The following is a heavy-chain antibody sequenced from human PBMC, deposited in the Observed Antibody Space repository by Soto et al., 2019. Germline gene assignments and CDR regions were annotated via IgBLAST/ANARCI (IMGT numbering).Heavy chain of an antibody. J-gene: IGHJ5*02. CDR3: ARVDCSSSSCYEGDWFDP. CDR1: GGSISSSGYY. V-gene: IGHV4-31*03. Sequence: QVQLQESGPGLVKPSQTLSLTCTVSGGSISSSGYYWSWIRQHPGKGLEWIGYIYYSGSTYYNPSLKSRVTISVDTSKNQFSLKLSSVTAADTAVYYCARVDCSSSSCYEGDWFDPWGQGTLVTVSS. D-gene: IGHD2-2*01. CDR2: IYYSGST.